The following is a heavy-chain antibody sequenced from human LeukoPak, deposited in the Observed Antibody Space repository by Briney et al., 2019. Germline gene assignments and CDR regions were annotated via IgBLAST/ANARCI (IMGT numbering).Heavy chain of an antibody. CDR1: GFTFSSYG. CDR3: ARDLNDFWSGYYKVPDY. J-gene: IGHJ4*02. CDR2: ISYDGSNK. V-gene: IGHV3-30*03. Sequence: TGRSLRLSCAASGFTFSSYGMHWVRQAPGKGLEWVAVISYDGSNKYYADSVKGRFTISRDNSKNTLYLQMNSLRAEDTAVYYCARDLNDFWSGYYKVPDYWGQGTLVTVSS. D-gene: IGHD3-3*01.